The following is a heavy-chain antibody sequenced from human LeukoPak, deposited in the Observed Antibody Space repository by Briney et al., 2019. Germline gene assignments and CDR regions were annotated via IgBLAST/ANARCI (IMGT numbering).Heavy chain of an antibody. V-gene: IGHV4-34*01. CDR2: INHSGST. D-gene: IGHD1-26*01. CDR3: ARLSGSYLDY. Sequence: SETLSLTCAVYGGSFSGYYWSWIRQPPGKGLEWIGEINHSGSTNYNPSLKSRVTISVDMSKNQFSLKLSSVTAADTAVYYCARLSGSYLDYWGQGTLVTVSS. J-gene: IGHJ4*02. CDR1: GGSFSGYY.